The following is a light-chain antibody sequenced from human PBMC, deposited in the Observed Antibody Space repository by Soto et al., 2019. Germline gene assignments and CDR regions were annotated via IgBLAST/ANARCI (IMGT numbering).Light chain of an antibody. CDR2: GAS. CDR3: QQYGGLPRT. V-gene: IGKV3-20*01. Sequence: EIVMTQSPATLSVSPGERATLSCRASQSVSSNYLAWYQQKPGQAPRLLIYGASSRATGIPDRFSGSGSGTDFTLTISRLEPEDFAVYYCQQYGGLPRTFGQGTKVELK. J-gene: IGKJ1*01. CDR1: QSVSSNY.